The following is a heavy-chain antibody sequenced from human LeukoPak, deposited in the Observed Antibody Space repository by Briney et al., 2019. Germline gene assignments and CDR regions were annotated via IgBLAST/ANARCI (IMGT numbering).Heavy chain of an antibody. CDR1: GYTFTSYG. J-gene: IGHJ4*02. D-gene: IGHD6-19*01. CDR2: ISAYNGNT. V-gene: IGHV1-18*04. CDR3: AREFRVLSVAGTVRYFDY. Sequence: ASVKVSCKASGYTFTSYGISWERQAPGQGLEWMGWISAYNGNTNYAQKLQGRVTMTTDTSTSTAYMELRSLRSDDTAVYYCAREFRVLSVAGTVRYFDYWGQGTLVTVSS.